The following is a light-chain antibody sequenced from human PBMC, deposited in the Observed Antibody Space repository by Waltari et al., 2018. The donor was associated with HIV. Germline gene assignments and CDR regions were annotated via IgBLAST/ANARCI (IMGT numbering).Light chain of an antibody. CDR2: STS. CDR1: QSISRY. CDR3: QQSYTSPHT. V-gene: IGKV1-39*01. Sequence: EIQMTQSPSSLSASVGDGVTITCRASQSISRYLNWYQQEPGKAPKLLIHSTSSLQRGVPSRFSGSGSGTEFTLTISGLQFEDSATYYCQQSYTSPHTFGQGTNVEIK. J-gene: IGKJ2*01.